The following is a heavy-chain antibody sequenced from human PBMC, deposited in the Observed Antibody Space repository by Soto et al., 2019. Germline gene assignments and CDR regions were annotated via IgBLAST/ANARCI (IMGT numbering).Heavy chain of an antibody. V-gene: IGHV3-48*02. CDR3: TREDILGARSFDY. J-gene: IGHJ4*02. Sequence: GGSLRLSCAASGFTFSSYSVNWVRQAPGKGLEWVSYISSGSKTIFYADSVKGRFTVSRENAKNSQYLQMNSLRDEDTAVYYGTREDILGARSFDYWGRGAMVTVSS. D-gene: IGHD1-26*01. CDR1: GFTFSSYS. CDR2: ISSGSKTI.